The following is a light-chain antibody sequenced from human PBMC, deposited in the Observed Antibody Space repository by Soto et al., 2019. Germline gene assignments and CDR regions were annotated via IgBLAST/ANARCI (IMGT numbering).Light chain of an antibody. Sequence: DIGMTQSPSTLSASGGDRVTITCRASQSISSWLAWYQQKPWKAPKLLIYDASSLESGIPSRFSGSGSGTEVTLTISSLQPDDFATYYCQQYNSYSYTFGQGTKLEIK. CDR3: QQYNSYSYT. CDR2: DAS. V-gene: IGKV1-5*01. CDR1: QSISSW. J-gene: IGKJ2*01.